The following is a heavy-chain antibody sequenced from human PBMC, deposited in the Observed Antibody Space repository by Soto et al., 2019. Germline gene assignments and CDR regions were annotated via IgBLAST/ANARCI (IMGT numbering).Heavy chain of an antibody. CDR2: ISSSSSYI. Sequence: GGSLRLSCAASGFTFSSYSMNWVRQAPGKGLEWVSSISSSSSYIYYADSVKGRFTISRDNAKNSLYLQMNRLRAEDTAVYYCARDLGDSSSWYPLYYYGMDVWGQGTTVTVSS. J-gene: IGHJ6*02. CDR3: ARDLGDSSSWYPLYYYGMDV. V-gene: IGHV3-21*01. CDR1: GFTFSSYS. D-gene: IGHD6-13*01.